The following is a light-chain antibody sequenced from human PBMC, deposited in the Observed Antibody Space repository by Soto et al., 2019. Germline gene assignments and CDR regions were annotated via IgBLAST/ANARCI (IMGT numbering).Light chain of an antibody. CDR1: QSVSSK. CDR3: QQYGSSGT. Sequence: EMVMTQSPATLSVSPGERATLSCRASQSVSSKLAWYQQKPGQAPRLLIYDTSTRATGIPARFSGSGSGTDFTLTISRLEPEDFAVYYCQQYGSSGTFGQGTKVDIK. CDR2: DTS. J-gene: IGKJ1*01. V-gene: IGKV3-15*01.